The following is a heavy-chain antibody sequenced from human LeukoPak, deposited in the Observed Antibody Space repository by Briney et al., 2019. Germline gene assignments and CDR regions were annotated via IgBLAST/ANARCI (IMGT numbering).Heavy chain of an antibody. V-gene: IGHV3-23*01. J-gene: IGHJ4*02. CDR3: TIDLMTGFSSGWRFGY. Sequence: PGGSLRLSCAPPGYTFKNFAMSSVRQAPGKGLEWLAVTSGDEDSTHYADSVWGHFVISTDNSKNTLFLHINSMRAEDTAVYYCTIDLMTGFSSGWRFGYWGQGTLVTVSS. CDR1: GYTFKNFA. CDR2: TSGDEDST. D-gene: IGHD6-19*01.